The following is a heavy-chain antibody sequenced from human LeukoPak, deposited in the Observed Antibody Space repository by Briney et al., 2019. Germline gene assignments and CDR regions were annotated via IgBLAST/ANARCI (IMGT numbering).Heavy chain of an antibody. CDR1: GYTSRDYY. Sequence: ASVKVSCKTSGYTSRDYYMHWFRQAPGQGLEWMGWINPKNGGTNYAQKFQGRVTMTRDTSFSTAYMELSRLRSDDTAVYYCARGPNTAAFDYWGQGTLVTVSS. CDR3: ARGPNTAAFDY. D-gene: IGHD6-13*01. CDR2: INPKNGGT. J-gene: IGHJ4*02. V-gene: IGHV1-2*02.